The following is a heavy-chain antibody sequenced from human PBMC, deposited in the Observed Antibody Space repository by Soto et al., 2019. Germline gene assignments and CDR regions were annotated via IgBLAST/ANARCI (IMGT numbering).Heavy chain of an antibody. Sequence: QVQLVQSGAEVKKPGSSVKVSCTASGGTFSSYAISWVRQAPGQGLEWMGGIIPIFGTANYAQKFQGRVTITADESTSTAYMELSSLRSEDTAVYYCASTAIRGVIISWFDPWGQGTLVTVSS. CDR2: IIPIFGTA. D-gene: IGHD3-10*01. V-gene: IGHV1-69*01. J-gene: IGHJ5*02. CDR1: GGTFSSYA. CDR3: ASTAIRGVIISWFDP.